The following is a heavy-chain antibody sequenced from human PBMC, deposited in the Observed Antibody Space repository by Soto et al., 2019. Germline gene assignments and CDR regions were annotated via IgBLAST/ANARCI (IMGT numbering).Heavy chain of an antibody. V-gene: IGHV1-24*01. CDR2: FDPEDGET. D-gene: IGHD2-2*01. Sequence: QVQLVQSGAEVKKPGASVKVSCKVSGYTLTELSMHWVRQAPGKGLEWMGGFDPEDGETIYAQKFQGRVTMTEDTSTDTAYMELSSLRSEDTAVYYCATDDCSSTSCGDAFDIWGQGTMVTVSS. J-gene: IGHJ3*02. CDR1: GYTLTELS. CDR3: ATDDCSSTSCGDAFDI.